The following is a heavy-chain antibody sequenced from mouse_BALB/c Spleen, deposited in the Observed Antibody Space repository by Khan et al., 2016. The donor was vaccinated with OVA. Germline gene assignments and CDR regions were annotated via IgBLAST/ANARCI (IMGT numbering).Heavy chain of an antibody. V-gene: IGHV1-7*01. D-gene: IGHD1-1*01. CDR1: GYIFTSYW. J-gene: IGHJ3*01. CDR3: VKHGSSSAWFTY. Sequence: VQLQESGAELAKPGASVKMSCKASGYIFTSYWMHWVKQRPGQGLEWIGYINPATDYTEYNQKFKNKATLTADKSSSTAYMQLSSLTSEDSAVYYCVKHGSSSAWFTYWGQGTPVTVSA. CDR2: INPATDYT.